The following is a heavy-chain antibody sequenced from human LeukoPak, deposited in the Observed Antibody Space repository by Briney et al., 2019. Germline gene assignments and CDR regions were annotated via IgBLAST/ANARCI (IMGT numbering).Heavy chain of an antibody. J-gene: IGHJ5*02. CDR1: GVSLSGYY. Sequence: SETLSLTCAVSGVSLSGYYWGWIRQTPGKGLEWIGEINHSGRTNYNPSLKSRVTISADTSKKQFSLELRSVTAADTAVYYCARAYYRTSWSPPWGQGALVTVSS. CDR2: INHSGRT. CDR3: ARAYYRTSWSPP. V-gene: IGHV4-34*01. D-gene: IGHD2-21*01.